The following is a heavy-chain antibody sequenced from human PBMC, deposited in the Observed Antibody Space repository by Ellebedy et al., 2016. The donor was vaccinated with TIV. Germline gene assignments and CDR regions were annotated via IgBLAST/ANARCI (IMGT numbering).Heavy chain of an antibody. D-gene: IGHD3-22*01. CDR2: IGGSGVGT. Sequence: PGGSLRLSCAASGFTFNKYAMSWVRQSPEKGLEWVSSIGGSGVGTYYADSVEGRFIISRDNSKKTLYLQMNSLRAEDTAVYYCAKGRGGGSDSSAPRYYFDYWGLGTLVTVSS. CDR3: AKGRGGGSDSSAPRYYFDY. CDR1: GFTFNKYA. J-gene: IGHJ4*02. V-gene: IGHV3-23*01.